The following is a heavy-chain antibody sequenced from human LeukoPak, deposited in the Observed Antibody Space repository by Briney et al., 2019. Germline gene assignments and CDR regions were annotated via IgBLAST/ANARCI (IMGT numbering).Heavy chain of an antibody. J-gene: IGHJ5*02. D-gene: IGHD3-22*01. CDR3: ARVLQPYYDSSGYNNRFDP. CDR2: INPNSGGT. V-gene: IGHV1-2*02. CDR1: GYTFTGYY. Sequence: GASVKVSCKASGYTFTGYYMHWVRQAPGQGLEWMGWINPNSGGTNYAQKFQGRVTMTRDTSISTAYMELSRLRSDDTAVYYCARVLQPYYDSSGYNNRFDPWGQGTLVTVSS.